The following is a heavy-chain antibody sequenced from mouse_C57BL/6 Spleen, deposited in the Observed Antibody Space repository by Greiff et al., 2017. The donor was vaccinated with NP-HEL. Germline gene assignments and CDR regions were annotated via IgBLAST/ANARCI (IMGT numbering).Heavy chain of an antibody. CDR2: ISYDGSN. V-gene: IGHV3-6*01. D-gene: IGHD1-2*01. CDR1: GYSITSGYY. J-gene: IGHJ2*01. Sequence: ESGPGLVKPSQSLSLTCSVTGYSITSGYYWNWIRQFPGNKLEWMGYISYDGSNNYNPSLKNRISITRDTSKNQFFLKLNSVTTEDTATYYCATWATALDYWGQGTTLTVSS. CDR3: ATWATALDY.